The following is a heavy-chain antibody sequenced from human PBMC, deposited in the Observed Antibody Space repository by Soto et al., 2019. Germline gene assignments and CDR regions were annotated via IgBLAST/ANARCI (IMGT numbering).Heavy chain of an antibody. CDR2: MSYDGNNK. Sequence: QVQLVESGGGVVQPGGSLRLSCAASGFPFSRYGMHWVRKAPAKGWEWVAVMSYDGNNKYYADSVKGRFTVSRDNSRNTQYLQMNSLKVEDTAVYFCAKGFLSGGYCANGVCYHFDYWGQGTPVTVSS. J-gene: IGHJ4*02. V-gene: IGHV3-30*18. CDR1: GFPFSRYG. D-gene: IGHD2-8*01. CDR3: AKGFLSGGYCANGVCYHFDY.